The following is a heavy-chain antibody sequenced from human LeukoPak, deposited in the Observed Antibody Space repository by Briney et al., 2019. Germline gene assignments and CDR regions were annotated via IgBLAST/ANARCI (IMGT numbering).Heavy chain of an antibody. D-gene: IGHD6-19*01. CDR3: ALTLYNSGWSYYSDY. CDR1: GGSISSRGYY. V-gene: IGHV4-39*01. CDR2: IYSGGST. Sequence: SETLSLTCTVSGGSISSRGYYWGWIRQPPGKVLEWIGTIYSGGSTYYNPSLQSRVTISVDTSKNQFSLKLTSVTAADTAVFYCALTLYNSGWSYYSDYWGQGTPVTVSS. J-gene: IGHJ4*02.